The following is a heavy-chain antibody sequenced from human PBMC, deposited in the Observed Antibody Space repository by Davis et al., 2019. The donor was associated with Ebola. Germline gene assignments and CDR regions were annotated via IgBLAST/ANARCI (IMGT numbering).Heavy chain of an antibody. CDR1: GFTFSNYG. Sequence: PGRSLKISCAASGFTFSNYGMHWVRQAPGKGLVWISRINSDGSSTSYADSVKGRFTISRDNAKNTLYLQMNSLRAEDTAVYYCARGWGEYYDILTGYYIKGYFDYWGQGTLVTVSS. CDR3: ARGWGEYYDILTGYYIKGYFDY. CDR2: INSDGSST. V-gene: IGHV3-74*01. D-gene: IGHD3-9*01. J-gene: IGHJ4*02.